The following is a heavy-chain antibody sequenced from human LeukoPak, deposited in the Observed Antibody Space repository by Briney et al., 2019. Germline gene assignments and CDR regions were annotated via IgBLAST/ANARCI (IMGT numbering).Heavy chain of an antibody. Sequence: LSLTCTVSGGSISSGGYYWSWVRQAPGKGLEWVSAFSGSGGNTYYADSVKGRFTISRDNSKNTLSLQMNSLRAEDTALYYCAKGGGEGPTAVLDYWGQGTLVTVSS. J-gene: IGHJ4*02. CDR2: FSGSGGNT. CDR1: GGSISSGGYY. CDR3: AKGGGEGPTAVLDY. D-gene: IGHD1-26*01. V-gene: IGHV3-23*01.